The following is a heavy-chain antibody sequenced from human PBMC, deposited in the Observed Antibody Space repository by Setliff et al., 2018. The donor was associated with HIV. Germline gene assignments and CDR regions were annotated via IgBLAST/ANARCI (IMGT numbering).Heavy chain of an antibody. Sequence: GASVKVSCKASGYTFTSYYMHWVRQAPGQGLEWMGIINPSGGSTNYAQKFQGRVTMTRDTSTSTVYMELSSLRSEETAVYYCARAGRSGSYNHYYYYYMDVWGKGTTVTVSS. CDR3: ARAGRSGSYNHYYYYYMDV. CDR1: GYTFTSYY. V-gene: IGHV1-46*01. D-gene: IGHD1-26*01. J-gene: IGHJ6*03. CDR2: INPSGGST.